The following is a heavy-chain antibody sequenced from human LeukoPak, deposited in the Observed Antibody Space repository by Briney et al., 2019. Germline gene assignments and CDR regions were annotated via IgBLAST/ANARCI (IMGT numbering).Heavy chain of an antibody. CDR1: GFTFSKYA. D-gene: IGHD3-16*02. Sequence: PGGSLRLSCAASGFTFSKYALTWVRQAPGQGLECVSVISGSGGYTYYADSVKGRFTISRDNSKNTLYLQMNSLRDEDMAVYYCAKNLPYLDNPAYRSWPLDFWGQGTLVTVSS. J-gene: IGHJ4*02. V-gene: IGHV3-23*01. CDR3: AKNLPYLDNPAYRSWPLDF. CDR2: ISGSGGYT.